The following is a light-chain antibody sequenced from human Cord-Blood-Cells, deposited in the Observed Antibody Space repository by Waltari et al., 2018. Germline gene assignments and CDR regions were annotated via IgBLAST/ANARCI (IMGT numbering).Light chain of an antibody. CDR2: DAA. CDR1: QDISNY. J-gene: IGKJ4*01. CDR3: QQYDNRPPPDTRLT. Sequence: DIQMTQSPSSLSASVGDRVTITCQASQDISNYLNWYQQKPGKAPKLLIYDAANLETGVPSRFSGSGSGTDFTFTISSLQPEDIATYYCQQYDNRPPPDTRLTFGGGTKVEIK. V-gene: IGKV1-33*01.